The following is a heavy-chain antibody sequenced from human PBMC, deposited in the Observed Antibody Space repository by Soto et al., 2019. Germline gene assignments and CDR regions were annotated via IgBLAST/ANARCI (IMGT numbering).Heavy chain of an antibody. V-gene: IGHV4-39*01. D-gene: IGHD3-3*01. Sequence: PSETLSLTCTVSGGSISSSSYYWGWIRQPPGKGLEWIGSIYYSGSTYYNPSLKSRVTISVDTSKNQFSLKLSSVTAADTAVYYCARHGGTIFGVVNVFFDYWGQGTLVTVSS. CDR1: GGSISSSSYY. CDR2: IYYSGST. J-gene: IGHJ4*02. CDR3: ARHGGTIFGVVNVFFDY.